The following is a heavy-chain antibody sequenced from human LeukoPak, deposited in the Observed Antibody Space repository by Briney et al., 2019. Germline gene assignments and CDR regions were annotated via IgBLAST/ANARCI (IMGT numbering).Heavy chain of an antibody. CDR1: GFTFSSYW. CDR2: INTDGSST. Sequence: GGSLRLSCAASGFTFSSYWMHWVRQDPGKGLVWVSRINTDGSSTSYADSVKGRFTISRDNAKNTLYLQMNSLRAEDTAVYYCARIPSGSYERNFDYWGQGTLVTVSS. J-gene: IGHJ4*02. CDR3: ARIPSGSYERNFDY. V-gene: IGHV3-74*01. D-gene: IGHD1-26*01.